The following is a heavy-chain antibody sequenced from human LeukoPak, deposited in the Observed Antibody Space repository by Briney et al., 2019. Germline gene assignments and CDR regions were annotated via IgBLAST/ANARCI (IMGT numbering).Heavy chain of an antibody. CDR1: GGSISSGSYY. V-gene: IGHV4-61*01. J-gene: IGHJ6*03. CDR2: IYYSGST. D-gene: IGHD3-9*01. Sequence: SETLSLTCTVSGGSISSGSYYWNWIRQHPGKGLEWIGYIYYSGSTNYNPSLKSRVTISVDTSKNQLSLKLSSVTAADTAVYYCARSCVRNYYYYYYYYMDVWGKGTTVTVSS. CDR3: ARSCVRNYYYYYYYYMDV.